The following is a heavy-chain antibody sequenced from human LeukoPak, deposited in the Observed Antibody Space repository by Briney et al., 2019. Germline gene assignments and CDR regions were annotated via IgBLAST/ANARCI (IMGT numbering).Heavy chain of an antibody. CDR2: ISGSGGST. CDR1: GFTFNSYA. D-gene: IGHD6-13*01. CDR3: ASNSSSWYWFDY. Sequence: GGSLRLSCAASGFTFNSYAMSWVRQAPGKGLEWVSAISGSGGSTYYADSVKGRFTISRDNSKNTLYLQMNSLRAEDTAVYYGASNSSSWYWFDYWGQGTLVTVSS. J-gene: IGHJ4*02. V-gene: IGHV3-23*01.